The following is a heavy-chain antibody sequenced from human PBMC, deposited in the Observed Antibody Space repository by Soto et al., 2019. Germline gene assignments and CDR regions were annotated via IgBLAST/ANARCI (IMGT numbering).Heavy chain of an antibody. CDR1: GGSICSYY. V-gene: IGHV4-59*01. CDR3: AFGELLSFDP. J-gene: IGHJ5*02. Sequence: SETLSLICTVHGGSICSYYRSWIRQPPGKGLEWIGYIYYSGSTNYNPSLKSRVTISVDTSKNQFSLKLSSVTAADTVVYYCAFGELLSFDPWGQGTLVTVS. D-gene: IGHD3-10*01. CDR2: IYYSGST.